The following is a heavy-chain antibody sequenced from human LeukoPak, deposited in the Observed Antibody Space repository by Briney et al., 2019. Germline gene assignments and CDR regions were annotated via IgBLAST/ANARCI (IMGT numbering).Heavy chain of an antibody. D-gene: IGHD6-13*01. V-gene: IGHV3-23*01. CDR1: GFTFSSYA. Sequence: SGGSLRLSCAASGFTFSSYAMSWVRQAPGKGLEWVSAISGSGGSTYYADSVKGRFTISRDNSKNTLYLQMNSLRAEDTAVYYCAKTRPLDSSSWSHGDYWGQGTLVTVSS. J-gene: IGHJ4*02. CDR2: ISGSGGST. CDR3: AKTRPLDSSSWSHGDY.